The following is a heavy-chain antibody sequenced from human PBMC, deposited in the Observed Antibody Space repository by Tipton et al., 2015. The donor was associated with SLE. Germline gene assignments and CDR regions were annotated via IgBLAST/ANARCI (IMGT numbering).Heavy chain of an antibody. CDR1: GGSISSYY. D-gene: IGHD6-6*01. CDR2: IYYSGST. CDR3: ARGRNSSSSFYYSYSMAA. Sequence: TLSLTCTVSGGSISSYYWSWIRQPPGKGLEWIGYIYYSGSTNYNPSLKSRVTISVDTSKNQFSLKLSSVTAADTAVYYCARGRNSSSSFYYSYSMAAWGKGTRSPSP. V-gene: IGHV4-59*01. J-gene: IGHJ6*03.